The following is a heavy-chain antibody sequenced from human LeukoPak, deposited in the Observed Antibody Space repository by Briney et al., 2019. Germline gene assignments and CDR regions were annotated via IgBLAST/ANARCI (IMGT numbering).Heavy chain of an antibody. D-gene: IGHD6-19*01. CDR1: GFTFSSYA. CDR2: ISGSGGST. CDR3: AKAGLTREQWLVTYYYYGMDV. J-gene: IGHJ6*02. V-gene: IGHV3-23*01. Sequence: PGGSLRLSCAASGFTFSSYAMSWVRQAPGKGLEWVSAISGSGGSTYYADSVKGRFTISRDNSKNTLYLQMNSLRAEDTAVYYCAKAGLTREQWLVTYYYYGMDVWGQGTTVTVSS.